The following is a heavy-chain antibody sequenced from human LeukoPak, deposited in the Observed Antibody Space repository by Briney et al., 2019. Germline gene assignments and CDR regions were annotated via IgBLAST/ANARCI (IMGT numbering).Heavy chain of an antibody. D-gene: IGHD7-27*01. CDR1: GFTFSSYS. Sequence: GGSLRLSCAASGFTFSSYSMNWVRQAPGKGLEWVSSISSSSSYIYYADSVEGRFTISRDNAKSSLYLQMNSLRAEDTAVYYCGRGHWGLDYWGQGALVTVSS. CDR2: ISSSSSYI. J-gene: IGHJ4*02. CDR3: GRGHWGLDY. V-gene: IGHV3-21*01.